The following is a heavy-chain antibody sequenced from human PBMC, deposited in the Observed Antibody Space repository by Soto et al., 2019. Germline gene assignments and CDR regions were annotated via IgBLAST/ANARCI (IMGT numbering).Heavy chain of an antibody. J-gene: IGHJ4*02. V-gene: IGHV4-34*01. Sequence: SETLSLTCAVYGGSFSGYYWSWIRQPPGKGLEWIGEINHSGSTNYNPSLKSRVTISVDTSKNQFSLKLSSVTAADTAVYYCATFGPYSGSYWLDYWGQGTLVTVSS. CDR2: INHSGST. D-gene: IGHD1-26*01. CDR1: GGSFSGYY. CDR3: ATFGPYSGSYWLDY.